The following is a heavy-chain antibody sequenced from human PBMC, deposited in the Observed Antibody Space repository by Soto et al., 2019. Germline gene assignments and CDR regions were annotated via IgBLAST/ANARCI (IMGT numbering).Heavy chain of an antibody. CDR2: IYYSGST. D-gene: IGHD3-22*01. CDR1: GGSISSYY. V-gene: IGHV4-59*01. Sequence: QVQLQESGPGLVKPSETLSLTCTVSGGSISSYYWSWIRQPPGKGLEWIGYIYYSGSTNYNPSLKSRVPISVDPSKNQFSLKLSSVTAADTAVYYCARGTGLLRRYYFDYWGQGTLVTVSS. CDR3: ARGTGLLRRYYFDY. J-gene: IGHJ4*02.